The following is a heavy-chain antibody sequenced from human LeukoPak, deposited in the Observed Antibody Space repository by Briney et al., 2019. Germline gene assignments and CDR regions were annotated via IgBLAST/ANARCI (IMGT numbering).Heavy chain of an antibody. D-gene: IGHD2-2*01. CDR3: ARECQRPNWFDP. J-gene: IGHJ5*02. V-gene: IGHV4-4*07. CDR2: IYTSGST. Sequence: SETLSLTCTVSGGSISSYYWSWIRQPAGKGLDWIGRIYTSGSTNYNPSLKSRVTMSVDTSKNQFSLKLSSVTAADTAVYYCARECQRPNWFDPWGQGTLVTVSS. CDR1: GGSISSYY.